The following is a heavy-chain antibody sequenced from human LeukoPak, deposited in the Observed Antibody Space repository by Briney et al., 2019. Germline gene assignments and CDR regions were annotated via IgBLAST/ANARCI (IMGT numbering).Heavy chain of an antibody. Sequence: GGSLRLSCVASGSSFSTYSMNWVRQAPGKGLEWVSSISSGSSYMYYADSVKGRFTISRDNAKNSLYLQMNSLRAEDPAVYYCARDTHRFSYSSSWYDDYWGQGTLVTVSS. CDR3: ARDTHRFSYSSSWYDDY. J-gene: IGHJ4*02. V-gene: IGHV3-21*01. D-gene: IGHD6-13*01. CDR2: ISSGSSYM. CDR1: GSSFSTYS.